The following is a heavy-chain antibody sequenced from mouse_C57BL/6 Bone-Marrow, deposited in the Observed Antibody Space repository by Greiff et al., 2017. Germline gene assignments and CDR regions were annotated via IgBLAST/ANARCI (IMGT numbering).Heavy chain of an antibody. CDR1: GYTFTSYW. CDR2: INPSNGGT. Sequence: VQLQQPGTELVKPGASVKLSCKASGYTFTSYWMHWVKQRPGQGLEWIGNINPSNGGTNYNEKFKSKATLTVDKSSSTAYMQLSSLTSDDSAVYYCARSYYGSSFYYYGMDYWGQGTSVTVSS. CDR3: ARSYYGSSFYYYGMDY. J-gene: IGHJ4*01. D-gene: IGHD1-1*01. V-gene: IGHV1-53*01.